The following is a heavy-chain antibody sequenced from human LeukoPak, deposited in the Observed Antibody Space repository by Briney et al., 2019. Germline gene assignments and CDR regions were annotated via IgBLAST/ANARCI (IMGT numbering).Heavy chain of an antibody. CDR1: GFTFSSYS. CDR2: ISSTSGTI. D-gene: IGHD3-22*01. J-gene: IGHJ4*02. Sequence: GGSLRLSCAASGFTFSSYSMNWVRQAPGQGLEWVSYISSTSGTIYYADSVKGGFTISRDNAKPSLYLQMDSLRDEDTAVYCCARDLWGTSGYRFDYWGQGTLVTVSS. CDR3: ARDLWGTSGYRFDY. V-gene: IGHV3-48*02.